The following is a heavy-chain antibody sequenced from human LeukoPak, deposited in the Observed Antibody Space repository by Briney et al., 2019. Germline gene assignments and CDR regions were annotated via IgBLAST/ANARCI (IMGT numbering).Heavy chain of an antibody. J-gene: IGHJ6*03. V-gene: IGHV4-4*09. D-gene: IGHD6-6*01. CDR3: ARHRHLAARRDYYMDV. Sequence: SETLSLTCTVSGGSISSYYWNWIRQPPAQGLEWIGYRYTCGSTNYNPSLYSQVTISVDTSNNQFSLKLSSVTAADTAVYYCARHRHLAARRDYYMDVWGKGTTVTVSS. CDR1: GGSISSYY. CDR2: RYTCGST.